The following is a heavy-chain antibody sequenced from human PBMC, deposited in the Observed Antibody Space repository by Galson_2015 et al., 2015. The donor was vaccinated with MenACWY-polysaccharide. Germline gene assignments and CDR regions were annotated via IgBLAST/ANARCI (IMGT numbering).Heavy chain of an antibody. Sequence: TLSLTCTVSGDSMSRGDHYWSWIRQPPGKGLEWIGYIYYSGFTYYKPSLKSRLTLSLDTSKNEFSLKLNSVSAADTAVYYCARDRRTVTGAFDIWGQGTMVTVS. V-gene: IGHV4-30-4*01. CDR1: GDSMSRGDHY. D-gene: IGHD4-17*01. CDR2: IYYSGFT. CDR3: ARDRRTVTGAFDI. J-gene: IGHJ3*02.